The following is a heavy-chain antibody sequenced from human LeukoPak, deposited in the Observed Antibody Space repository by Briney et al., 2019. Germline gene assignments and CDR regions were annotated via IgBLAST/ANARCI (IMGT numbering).Heavy chain of an antibody. CDR1: GFIFDDYA. CDR3: AKFFTGEYVRAFDV. V-gene: IGHV3-9*01. Sequence: GGSLRLSCAASGFIFDDYAMHWVRQAPGKGLEWVSGISWNSDSIDYANSVKGRFTISRDNSKNTLYLQMNSLRAEDTAVYYCAKFFTGEYVRAFDVWGQGTMVTVSS. D-gene: IGHD3-10*02. CDR2: ISWNSDSI. J-gene: IGHJ3*01.